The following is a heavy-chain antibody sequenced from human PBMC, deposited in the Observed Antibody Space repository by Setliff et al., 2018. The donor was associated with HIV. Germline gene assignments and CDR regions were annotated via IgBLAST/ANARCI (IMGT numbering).Heavy chain of an antibody. CDR1: GYRFTSYA. J-gene: IGHJ6*03. CDR2: ISAQNGHT. D-gene: IGHD2-15*01. V-gene: IGHV1-18*01. CDR3: ARGEGYCSGGDCYYYYMDV. Sequence: ASVKVSCKASGYRFTSYAISWVRQAPGQGLEWMGWISAQNGHTNYAQKFQGRVTITADESTSTAYMELSSLRSEDTAVYYCARGEGYCSGGDCYYYYMDVWGKGTTVTVSS.